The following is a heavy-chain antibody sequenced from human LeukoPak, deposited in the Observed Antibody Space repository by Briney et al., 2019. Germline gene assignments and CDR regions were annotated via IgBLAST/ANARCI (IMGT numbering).Heavy chain of an antibody. D-gene: IGHD2-2*01. CDR3: ARAQKGYCSSTSCLKKAFDI. CDR1: GGSFSGYY. J-gene: IGHJ3*02. Sequence: SETLSLTCAVYGGSFSGYYWSWIRQPPGKGLEWIGEINHSGSTNYNPSLKSRVTISVDTSKNQFSLKLSSVTGADTAVYYCARAQKGYCSSTSCLKKAFDIWGQGTMVTVSS. CDR2: INHSGST. V-gene: IGHV4-34*01.